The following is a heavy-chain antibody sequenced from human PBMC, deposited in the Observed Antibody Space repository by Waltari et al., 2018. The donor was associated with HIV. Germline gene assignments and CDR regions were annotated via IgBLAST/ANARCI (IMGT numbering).Heavy chain of an antibody. V-gene: IGHV3-33*01. CDR3: ARKYSSSWGAPFDY. CDR1: GFTLSSYG. Sequence: QVQLVESGGGVVKPGRSLRLSCATSGFTLSSYGMPWVRQAPGKGLEWVTVIWYDGSKKYYADSVKGRFTISRDNSKNTLYLQMNSLRIEDTAVYYCARKYSSSWGAPFDYWGQGTLVTVSS. J-gene: IGHJ4*02. CDR2: IWYDGSKK. D-gene: IGHD6-13*01.